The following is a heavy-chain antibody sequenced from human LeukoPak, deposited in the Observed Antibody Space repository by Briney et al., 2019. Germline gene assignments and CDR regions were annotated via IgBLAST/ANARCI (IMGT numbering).Heavy chain of an antibody. CDR3: ARNKRFLMPRAFDI. V-gene: IGHV1-8*01. D-gene: IGHD2-2*01. Sequence: ASVKVSCKASGYTFTSYDINWVRQATGQELEWMGWMNPNSGNTGYAQKFQGRVTMTRNTSISTAYMELSSLRSEDTAVYYCARNKRFLMPRAFDIWGQGTMVTVSS. J-gene: IGHJ3*02. CDR2: MNPNSGNT. CDR1: GYTFTSYD.